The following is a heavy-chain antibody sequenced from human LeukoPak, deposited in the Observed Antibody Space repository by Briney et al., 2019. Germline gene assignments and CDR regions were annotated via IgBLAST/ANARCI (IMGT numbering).Heavy chain of an antibody. Sequence: PGGSLRLSCAASGFTFSDYYMSWIRQAPGKGLEWVSYISSSGSTIYYADSVKGRFTISRDNAKNSLYLQMNSLRAEDTAVYYCARANLAHSIAAAGTIDYWGQGTLVTVSS. V-gene: IGHV3-11*04. J-gene: IGHJ4*02. CDR2: ISSSGSTI. D-gene: IGHD6-13*01. CDR1: GFTFSDYY. CDR3: ARANLAHSIAAAGTIDY.